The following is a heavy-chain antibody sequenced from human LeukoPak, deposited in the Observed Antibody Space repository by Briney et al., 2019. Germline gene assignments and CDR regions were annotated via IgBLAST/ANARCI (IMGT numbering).Heavy chain of an antibody. V-gene: IGHV3-30*02. CDR2: IRYDESNK. CDR3: AKTTYSSSWYTSS. Sequence: GGSLRLSCAASGFTFSSYGMHWVRQAPGKGLEWVAFIRYDESNKYYADSVKGRFTISRDNSKNTLYLQMNSLRAEDTAVYYCAKTTYSSSWYTSSWGQGTLVTVSS. CDR1: GFTFSSYG. D-gene: IGHD6-13*01. J-gene: IGHJ4*02.